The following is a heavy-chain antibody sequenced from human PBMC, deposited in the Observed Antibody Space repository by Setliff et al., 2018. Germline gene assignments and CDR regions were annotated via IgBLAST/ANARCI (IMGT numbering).Heavy chain of an antibody. CDR2: INSDGSST. CDR3: AREKHYDSSGYYYAFDI. V-gene: IGHV3-74*01. J-gene: IGHJ3*02. D-gene: IGHD3-22*01. CDR1: GFTFSSYW. Sequence: GGSLRLSCAVSGFTFSSYWMHWVRQAPGKGLVWVSRINSDGSSTSYADSVKGRFTISRDNAKNTLYLQMNSLRAEDTAVYYCAREKHYDSSGYYYAFDIWGQGTKVTVSS.